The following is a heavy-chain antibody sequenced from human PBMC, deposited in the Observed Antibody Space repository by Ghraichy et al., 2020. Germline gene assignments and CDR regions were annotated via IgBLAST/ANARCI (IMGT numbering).Heavy chain of an antibody. V-gene: IGHV3-23*01. CDR3: AKKGYDSSGYYFPLAY. D-gene: IGHD3-22*01. Sequence: GGSLRLSCAASGFTFSSYAMSWVRQAPGKGLEWASSISTSGASTYYADSVKGRFTISRDNSKNTLYLQMNSLRAEDTALYYCAKKGYDSSGYYFPLAYWGQGTLVTVSS. J-gene: IGHJ4*02. CDR1: GFTFSSYA. CDR2: ISTSGAST.